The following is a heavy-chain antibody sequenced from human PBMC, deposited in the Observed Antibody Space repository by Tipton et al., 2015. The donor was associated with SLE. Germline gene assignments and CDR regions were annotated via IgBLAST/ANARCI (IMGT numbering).Heavy chain of an antibody. CDR1: GFTFSSYS. D-gene: IGHD6-13*01. CDR3: ARDDVAAADY. CDR2: ISSSSSYI. Sequence: GSLRLSCAASGFTFSSYSMNWIRQAPGKGLEWVSSISSSSSYIYYADSVKGRFTISRDNAKNSLYLQMNSLRAEDTAVYYCARDDVAAADYWGQGTLVTVSS. V-gene: IGHV3-21*01. J-gene: IGHJ4*02.